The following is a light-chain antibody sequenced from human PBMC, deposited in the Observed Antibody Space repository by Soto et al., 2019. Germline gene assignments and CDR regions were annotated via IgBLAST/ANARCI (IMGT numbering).Light chain of an antibody. CDR3: QVWDSDNDHRGV. J-gene: IGLJ1*01. V-gene: IGLV3-21*04. CDR1: NIGRKS. Sequence: SYELTQSPSMSVAPGKTASITCGGNNIGRKSVHWYQQKPGQAPVLVISYDSDRPSGIPARFSGSNAGNTATLTISRVEAGDEADYYCQVWDSDNDHRGVFGAGTKVTVL. CDR2: YDS.